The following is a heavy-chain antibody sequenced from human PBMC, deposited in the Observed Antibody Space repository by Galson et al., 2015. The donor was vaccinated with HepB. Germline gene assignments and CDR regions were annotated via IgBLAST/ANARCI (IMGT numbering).Heavy chain of an antibody. D-gene: IGHD3-10*01. J-gene: IGHJ6*02. CDR1: GFIVRTNY. Sequence: SLRLSCAASGFIVRTNYMSWVRQAPGKGLEWVSVIYSDDTTYYGDSVKGRFTISRDNSKNTLYLQMNSLRAEDTAVYYCARDYGSGNPNYYYYGMDVWGQGTTVTVSS. V-gene: IGHV3-66*01. CDR3: ARDYGSGNPNYYYYGMDV. CDR2: IYSDDTT.